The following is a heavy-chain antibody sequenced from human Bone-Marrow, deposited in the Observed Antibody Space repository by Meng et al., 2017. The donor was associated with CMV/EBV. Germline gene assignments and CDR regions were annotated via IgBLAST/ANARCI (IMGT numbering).Heavy chain of an antibody. CDR1: GYTFTGYY. J-gene: IGHJ6*02. V-gene: IGHV1-2*02. CDR3: ASADYIAAAGDYYYGMDV. Sequence: ASVKDSCKASGYTFTGYYMHWVRQAPGQGLEGMGWINPNSGGTNYAQKFKGRVTMTRDTSISTAYMELSRLRSDDTAVYPCASADYIAAAGDYYYGMDVWGQGTTVTVSS. D-gene: IGHD6-13*01. CDR2: INPNSGGT.